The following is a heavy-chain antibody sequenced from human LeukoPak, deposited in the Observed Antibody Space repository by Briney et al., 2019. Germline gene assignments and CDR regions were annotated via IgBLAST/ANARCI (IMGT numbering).Heavy chain of an antibody. D-gene: IGHD5-18*01. CDR1: GFTFDGYG. V-gene: IGHV3-20*04. CDR3: ASVADTAMAFDY. Sequence: GGSLRLSCAASGFTFDGYGMSWVRQAPGKGLEWVSGINWNGGSTGYADSVKGRFTISRDNAKNSLYLQMNSLRAEDTALYYCASVADTAMAFDYWGQGTLVTVSS. CDR2: INWNGGST. J-gene: IGHJ4*02.